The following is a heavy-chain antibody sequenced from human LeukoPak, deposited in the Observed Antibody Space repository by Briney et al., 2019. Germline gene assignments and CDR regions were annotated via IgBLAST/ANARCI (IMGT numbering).Heavy chain of an antibody. V-gene: IGHV7-4-1*02. Sequence: GASVKVSCKASGKTSTSFAMNWWRQALGQGLEWMGWINTNTKNPTYAQGFTGRFVFSLDTSVSTAYLQISSLKAEDTAVYYCARKIAAADLWGQGTLVTVSS. D-gene: IGHD6-13*01. CDR1: GKTSTSFA. CDR2: INTNTKNP. CDR3: ARKIAAADL. J-gene: IGHJ4*02.